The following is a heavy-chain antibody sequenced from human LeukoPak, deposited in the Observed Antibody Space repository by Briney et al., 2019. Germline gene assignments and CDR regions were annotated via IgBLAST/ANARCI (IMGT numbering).Heavy chain of an antibody. J-gene: IGHJ4*02. CDR2: INAGNGNT. CDR3: ARAGGDSSGYYLDY. D-gene: IGHD3-22*01. Sequence: ASVKVSRKAPGYTFTSYAMHWVRQAPGQRLEWMGWINAGNGNTKYSQKFQGRVTITRDTSASTAYMELSSLRSEDTAVYYCARAGGDSSGYYLDYWGQGTLVTVSS. CDR1: GYTFTSYA. V-gene: IGHV1-3*01.